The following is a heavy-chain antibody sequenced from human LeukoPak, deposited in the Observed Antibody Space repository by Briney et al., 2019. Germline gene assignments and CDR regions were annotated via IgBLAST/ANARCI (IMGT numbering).Heavy chain of an antibody. CDR1: GFTFSSYW. V-gene: IGHV3-7*01. CDR2: IKQDGSEK. Sequence: GGSLRLSCAASGFTFSSYWMSWVRPAPGKGLEWVANIKQDGSEKYYVDSVKGRFTISRDNAKNSLYLQMNSLRAEDTAVYYCAGTYYDFCSGYYSYFDYWGQGTLVTVSS. CDR3: AGTYYDFCSGYYSYFDY. D-gene: IGHD3-3*01. J-gene: IGHJ4*02.